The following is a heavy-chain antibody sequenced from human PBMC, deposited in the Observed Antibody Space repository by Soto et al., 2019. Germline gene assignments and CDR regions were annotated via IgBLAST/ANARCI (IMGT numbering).Heavy chain of an antibody. J-gene: IGHJ3*02. Sequence: GGSLRLSCAASGFTFSSYGMHWVRQAPGKGLEWVAVIWYDGNKKYYVDSVKGRFTISRDNSKNTVHLQMNSLRAEDTAVYYCAREGYNWNDVAFDIWGQGTVVTVSS. CDR3: AREGYNWNDVAFDI. CDR2: IWYDGNKK. CDR1: GFTFSSYG. D-gene: IGHD1-1*01. V-gene: IGHV3-33*01.